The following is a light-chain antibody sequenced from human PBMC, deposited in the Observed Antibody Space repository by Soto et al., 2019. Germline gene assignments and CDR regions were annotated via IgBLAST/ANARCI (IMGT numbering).Light chain of an antibody. CDR1: RSDVGGYNY. Sequence: QSALTQPASVSGSPGQSITISCTGTRSDVGGYNYVYWHQQHPGKAPKLMIYDVTNRPSGVSDRFSGSKSGNTASPTISGLQAEDEADYYCSSYTSSSTYVFGAGTKLTVL. CDR2: DVT. J-gene: IGLJ1*01. V-gene: IGLV2-14*01. CDR3: SSYTSSSTYV.